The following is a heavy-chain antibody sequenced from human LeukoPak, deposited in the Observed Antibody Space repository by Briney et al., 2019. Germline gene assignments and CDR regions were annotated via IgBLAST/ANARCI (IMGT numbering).Heavy chain of an antibody. V-gene: IGHV1-69*01. D-gene: IGHD3-9*01. J-gene: IGHJ4*02. CDR3: ARSMTSYVFDY. CDR2: IIPIFGTT. Sequence: ASVKVSCKASGGTFSSYAITWMRQAPGQGLEWIGGIIPIFGTTDYAQNFQGRVTITADESTRTAYMELSSLRSGDTAVYYCARSMTSYVFDYWGQGTLVTVSS. CDR1: GGTFSSYA.